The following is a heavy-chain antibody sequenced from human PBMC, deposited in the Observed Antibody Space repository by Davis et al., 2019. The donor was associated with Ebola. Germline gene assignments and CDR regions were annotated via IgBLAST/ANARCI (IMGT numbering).Heavy chain of an antibody. J-gene: IGHJ4*02. D-gene: IGHD3-16*02. CDR2: ISGSGGST. Sequence: GESLKISCAASGFTFSSYAMSWVRQAPGKGLEWVSAISGSGGSTYYADSVKGRFIISRDDAKSSVSLQMDGLRAEDAAVYYCARQRGVYDYSWGTYRRLYYFDYWGQGALVTVSS. CDR1: GFTFSSYA. CDR3: ARQRGVYDYSWGTYRRLYYFDY. V-gene: IGHV3-23*01.